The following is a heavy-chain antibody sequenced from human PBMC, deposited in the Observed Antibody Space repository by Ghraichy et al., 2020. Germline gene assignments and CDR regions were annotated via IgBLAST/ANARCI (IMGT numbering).Heavy chain of an antibody. D-gene: IGHD3-16*02. CDR2: ISWNSGSI. CDR3: AKSLISFRGAFDI. V-gene: IGHV3-9*01. J-gene: IGHJ3*02. CDR1: GFTFDNFA. Sequence: GGSLRLSCAASGFTFDNFAMHWVRQAQGKGMEWVSGISWNSGSIGYADSVKGRFTISRDNAKNSLYLQLNSLRAEDTALYYCAKSLISFRGAFDIWGQGTMVTVSS.